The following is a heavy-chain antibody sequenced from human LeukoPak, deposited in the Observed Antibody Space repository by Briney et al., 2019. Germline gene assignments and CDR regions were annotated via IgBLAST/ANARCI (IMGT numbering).Heavy chain of an antibody. CDR1: GGSVSSGSYY. J-gene: IGHJ4*02. Sequence: KPSETLSLTCTVSGGSVSSGSYYWSWIRQPPGKGLEWIGYMYYSGTTNYNPSLKSRVTISVDTSKNQFSLKLSSVTAADTAAYYCARGGGYGSGSYPDYWGQGTLVTVSS. CDR3: ARGGGYGSGSYPDY. D-gene: IGHD3-10*01. CDR2: MYYSGTT. V-gene: IGHV4-61*01.